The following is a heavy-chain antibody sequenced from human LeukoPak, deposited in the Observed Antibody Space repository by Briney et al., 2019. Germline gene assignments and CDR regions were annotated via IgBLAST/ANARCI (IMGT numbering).Heavy chain of an antibody. CDR1: GFTFSSYG. V-gene: IGHV3-33*06. D-gene: IGHD1-14*01. CDR2: IWYDGSNK. Sequence: GRSLRLSCAASGFTFSSYGMHWVRQAPGKGLEWVAVIWYDGSNKYYADSVKGRFTISRDNSKNTLYLQMNSLRAEDTAVYYCAKEPVSKSMRYYFDYWGQGTLVTASS. J-gene: IGHJ4*02. CDR3: AKEPVSKSMRYYFDY.